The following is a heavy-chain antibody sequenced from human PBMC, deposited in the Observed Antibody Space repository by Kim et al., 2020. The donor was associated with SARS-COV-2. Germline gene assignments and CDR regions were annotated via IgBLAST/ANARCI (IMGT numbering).Heavy chain of an antibody. CDR1: GFTFSSYA. J-gene: IGHJ6*02. CDR3: VKGKVLSAMRYYGMDV. V-gene: IGHV3-23*01. D-gene: IGHD3-9*01. Sequence: GGSLRLSCAASGFTFSSYAMSWVRQAPGKGLEWVSAISGSGGSTYYADSVKGRFTISRDNSKNTLYLQMNSLRAEDTAVYYCVKGKVLSAMRYYGMDVWGQGTTVTVSS. CDR2: ISGSGGST.